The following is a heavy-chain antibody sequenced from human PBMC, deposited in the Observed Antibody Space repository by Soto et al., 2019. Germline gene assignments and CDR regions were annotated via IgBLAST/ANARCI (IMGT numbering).Heavy chain of an antibody. CDR3: AKDRLVVPAAPTT. J-gene: IGHJ4*02. CDR1: GFTFSSYA. Sequence: GSLRLSCAASGFTFSSYAMSWVCQAPGKGLEWVSAISGSGGCTYYADCVKGRFTISRDNSKNTLYLQMNSLRAEDTAVYYCAKDRLVVPAAPTTWGQGTLVTVSS. V-gene: IGHV3-23*01. D-gene: IGHD2-2*01. CDR2: ISGSGGCT.